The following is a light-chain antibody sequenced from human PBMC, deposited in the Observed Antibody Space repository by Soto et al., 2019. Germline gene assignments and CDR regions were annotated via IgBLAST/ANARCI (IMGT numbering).Light chain of an antibody. CDR1: HSVSSSY. CDR3: QQYGSSPPFT. Sequence: EIVLTQSPGTLSLSPGERATLSCRASHSVSSSYLGWYQQKPGQAPRLLIYGASGRATGIPDRFSGSGSGTDFTLTISRLEPEDFAGYYCQQYGSSPPFTFGPGTKVDIK. V-gene: IGKV3-20*01. J-gene: IGKJ3*01. CDR2: GAS.